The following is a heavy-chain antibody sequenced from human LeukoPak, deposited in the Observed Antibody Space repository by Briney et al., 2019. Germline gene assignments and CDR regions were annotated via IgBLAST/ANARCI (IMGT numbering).Heavy chain of an antibody. J-gene: IGHJ5*02. CDR3: ARVRCSPSSCSPNWFGP. D-gene: IGHD2-2*01. Sequence: GGSLRLSCAASGFTFANFAMSWVRQAPGKGLEWVSSISGGGSGTYYADSVKGRFTISRDNSDNTLYVQMNSLKVEDTAVYYCARVRCSPSSCSPNWFGPWGEGTLVTVSS. CDR1: GFTFANFA. V-gene: IGHV3-23*01. CDR2: ISGGGSGT.